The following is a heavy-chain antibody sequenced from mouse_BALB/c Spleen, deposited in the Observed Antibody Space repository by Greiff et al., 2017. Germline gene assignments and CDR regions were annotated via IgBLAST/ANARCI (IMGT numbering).Heavy chain of an antibody. J-gene: IGHJ4*01. V-gene: IGHV1-4*02. Sequence: VQLQQSAAELARPGASVKMSCKASGYTFTSYTMHWVKQRPGQGLEWIGYINPSSGYTEYNQKFKDKTTLTADKSSSTAYMQLSSLTSEDSAVYYCARNDYDEVDYWGQGTSVTVSS. CDR1: GYTFTSYT. CDR3: ARNDYDEVDY. D-gene: IGHD2-4*01. CDR2: INPSSGYT.